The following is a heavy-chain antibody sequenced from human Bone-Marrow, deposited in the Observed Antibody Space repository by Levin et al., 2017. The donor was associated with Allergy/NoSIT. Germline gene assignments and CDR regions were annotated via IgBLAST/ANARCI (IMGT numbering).Heavy chain of an antibody. CDR2: IYYSGST. J-gene: IGHJ3*02. CDR1: GGSISSGDYY. Sequence: SETLSLTCTVSGGSISSGDYYWSWIRQPPGKGLEWIGYIYYSGSTYYNPSLKSRVTISVDTSKNQFSLKLSSVTAADTAVYYCAREGLFWWVGPFLDAFDIWGQGTMVTVSS. CDR3: AREGLFWWVGPFLDAFDI. D-gene: IGHD2-21*01. V-gene: IGHV4-30-4*01.